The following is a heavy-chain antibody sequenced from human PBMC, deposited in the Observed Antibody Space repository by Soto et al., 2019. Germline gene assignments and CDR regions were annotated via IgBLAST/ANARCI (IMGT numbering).Heavy chain of an antibody. CDR1: GFTFSSYA. Sequence: EVQLLESGGGLVQPGGSLRLSCAASGFTFSSYAMSWVRQAPGKGLEWVSAISDSGGRTYFADSVKRRFTISRDDSKNTLYLQMNSLRAEDTAVYYCAKERSIVVVVSGTFDYWGQGNLVTVSS. V-gene: IGHV3-23*01. J-gene: IGHJ4*02. CDR2: ISDSGGRT. CDR3: AKERSIVVVVSGTFDY. D-gene: IGHD2-15*01.